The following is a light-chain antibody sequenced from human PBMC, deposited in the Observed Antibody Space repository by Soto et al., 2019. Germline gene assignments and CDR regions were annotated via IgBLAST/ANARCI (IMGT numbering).Light chain of an antibody. CDR2: GAS. CDR3: QQYCSSPWT. V-gene: IGKV3-20*01. J-gene: IGKJ1*01. Sequence: EIVLTQSPGTLSLSPGERATLSCRASQSVSSSYLAWYQQKPVQTPRPLIYGASSRAIGIPDRFSGSGSGTAFTLTISRLEPKDFAVYFCQQYCSSPWTFGQWTKLEIK. CDR1: QSVSSSY.